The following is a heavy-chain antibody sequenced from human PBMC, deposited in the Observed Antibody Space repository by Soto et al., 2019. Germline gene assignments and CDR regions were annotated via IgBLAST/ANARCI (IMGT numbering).Heavy chain of an antibody. CDR2: MSYDGSDT. J-gene: IGHJ4*02. CDR1: GFIFSNNG. V-gene: IGHV3-30*03. CDR3: TIVRVAYSALDH. D-gene: IGHD3-10*02. Sequence: GGSLRLSCVGSGFIFSNNGMHWVRQTPGKGLEWVAFMSYDGSDTFYADSVKGRFTISRDNSKNTLCLHMSNLRAGDTAMYYCTIVRVAYSALDHWGQGTLVTVSS.